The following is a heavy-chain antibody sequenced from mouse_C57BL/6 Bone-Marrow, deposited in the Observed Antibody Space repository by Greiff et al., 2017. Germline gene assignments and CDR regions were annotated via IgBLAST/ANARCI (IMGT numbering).Heavy chain of an antibody. CDR1: GFTFSSYG. D-gene: IGHD4-1*01. Sequence: EVHLVESGGDLVKPGGSLKLSCAASGFTFSSYGMSWVRQTPDKRLEWVATISSGGSYTYYPDSVKGRFTISRDNAKNTLYLQMSSLKSEDTAMYYCARLGSFDYWGQGTTRTVAS. CDR3: ARLGSFDY. J-gene: IGHJ2*01. CDR2: ISSGGSYT. V-gene: IGHV5-6*01.